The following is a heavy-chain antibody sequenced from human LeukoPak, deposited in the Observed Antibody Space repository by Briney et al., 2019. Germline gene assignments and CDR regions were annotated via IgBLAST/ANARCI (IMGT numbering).Heavy chain of an antibody. V-gene: IGHV5-51*01. CDR2: IYPGDSDT. D-gene: IGHD3-22*01. J-gene: IGHJ5*02. Sequence: GESLKISCKGSGYSFTSYWIGWVRQMPGKGLEWMGIIYPGDSDTRYGPSFQGQVTISADKSISTAYLQWSSLKASDTAMYYCARLAYYDSSGYYYAWFDPWGQGTLVTVSS. CDR3: ARLAYYDSSGYYYAWFDP. CDR1: GYSFTSYW.